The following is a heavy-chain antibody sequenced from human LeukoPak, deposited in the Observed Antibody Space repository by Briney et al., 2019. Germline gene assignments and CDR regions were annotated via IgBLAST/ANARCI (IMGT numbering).Heavy chain of an antibody. J-gene: IGHJ6*03. CDR3: ARGGSYYYYYMDV. Sequence: SETLSLTCTVSGGSISGYYWSWIRQPPGKGLEWIGYIYYSGSTNYNPSLKSRVTISVDTSKNQFSLKLSSVTAADTAVYYCARGGSYYYYYMDVWGKGTTVTISS. CDR2: IYYSGST. D-gene: IGHD3-10*01. V-gene: IGHV4-59*01. CDR1: GGSISGYY.